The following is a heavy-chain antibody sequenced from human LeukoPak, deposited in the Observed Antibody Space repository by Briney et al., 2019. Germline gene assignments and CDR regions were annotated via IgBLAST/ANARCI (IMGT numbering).Heavy chain of an antibody. CDR1: GGTFSSYA. D-gene: IGHD3-22*01. CDR3: ARGSHYDSSGSLFDY. CDR2: IIPIFGTA. V-gene: IGHV1-69*05. Sequence: SVKVSCKASGGTFSSYAISWVRQAPGQGLEWMGGIIPIFGTANYAQKFQGRVTITTDESTSAAYMKLSSLRSEDTAVYYCARGSHYDSSGSLFDYWGQGTLVTVSS. J-gene: IGHJ4*02.